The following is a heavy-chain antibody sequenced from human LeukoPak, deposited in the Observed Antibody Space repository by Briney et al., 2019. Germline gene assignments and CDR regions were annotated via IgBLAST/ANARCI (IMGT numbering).Heavy chain of an antibody. Sequence: PGGSLRLSCAASGFTFSDYYMSWIRQAPGKGLEWVSYISSSGSTIYYADSVKGRFTISRDNAKNSLYLQMNSLRAEDTAVYYCAKDGKMIVVLFGAFDIWGQGTMVTVSS. J-gene: IGHJ3*02. CDR3: AKDGKMIVVLFGAFDI. D-gene: IGHD3-22*01. CDR1: GFTFSDYY. CDR2: ISSSGSTI. V-gene: IGHV3-11*04.